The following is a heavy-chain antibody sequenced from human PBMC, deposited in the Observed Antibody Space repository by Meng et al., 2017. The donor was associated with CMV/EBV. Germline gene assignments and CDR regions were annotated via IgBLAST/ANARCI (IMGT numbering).Heavy chain of an antibody. J-gene: IGHJ4*02. CDR1: GFTFSSYA. CDR2: ISGSGGST. V-gene: IGHV3-23*01. CDR3: AKDPSFEYSSSFDY. D-gene: IGHD6-6*01. Sequence: LSLTCAPSGFTFSSYAMSWVRPAPGKGLEWVSAISGSGGSTYYADSVKGRFTISRDNSKNTLYLQMNSLRAEDTAVYYCAKDPSFEYSSSFDYWGQGTLVTVSS.